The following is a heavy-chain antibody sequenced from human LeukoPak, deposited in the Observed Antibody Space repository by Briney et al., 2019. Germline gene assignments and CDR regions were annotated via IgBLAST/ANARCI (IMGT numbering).Heavy chain of an antibody. D-gene: IGHD1-26*01. V-gene: IGHV3-21*01. CDR1: GFTFSDYS. CDR2: ISSRSAYI. CDR3: VRDRSGSYPYHFDF. Sequence: GGSLRLSCAASGFTFSDYSMNWVRQAPGQGLDWVSSISSRSAYISYADSVKGRFTISRDNAKNSLYLEMNSLRAEDTAVYFCVRDRSGSYPYHFDFWGQGALVTASS. J-gene: IGHJ4*02.